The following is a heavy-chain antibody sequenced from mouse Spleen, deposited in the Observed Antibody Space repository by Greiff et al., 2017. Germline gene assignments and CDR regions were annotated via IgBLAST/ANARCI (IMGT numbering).Heavy chain of an antibody. CDR3: ARQGGNSWFAY. J-gene: IGHJ3*01. D-gene: IGHD2-1*01. V-gene: IGHV5-9-3*01. CDR1: GFTFSSYA. CDR2: ISSGGGNT. Sequence: EVQLQESGGGLVKLGGSLKLSCAASGFTFSSYAMSWVRQTPEKRLEWVATISSGGGNTYYPDSVKGRFTISRDNAKNTLYLQMSSLKSEDTAMYYCARQGGNSWFAYWGQGTLVTVSA.